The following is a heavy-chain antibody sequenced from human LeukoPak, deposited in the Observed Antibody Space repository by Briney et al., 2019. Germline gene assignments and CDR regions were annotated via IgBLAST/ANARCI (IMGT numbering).Heavy chain of an antibody. CDR2: ISGSGGST. Sequence: GGSLRLSCAASGFTFSSYAMSWVRQAPGKGLEWVSAISGSGGSTYYADSVKGRFTISRDNSMNTLYLQMNSLRAEDTAVYYCAKNGGSWYYFDYWGQGTLVTVSS. V-gene: IGHV3-23*01. J-gene: IGHJ4*02. D-gene: IGHD2-15*01. CDR3: AKNGGSWYYFDY. CDR1: GFTFSSYA.